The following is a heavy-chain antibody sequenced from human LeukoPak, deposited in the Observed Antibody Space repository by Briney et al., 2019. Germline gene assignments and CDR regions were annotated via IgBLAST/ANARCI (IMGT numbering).Heavy chain of an antibody. CDR2: IYYSGST. J-gene: IGHJ4*02. CDR3: ARASFYGSGTYYQRVDY. D-gene: IGHD3-10*01. V-gene: IGHV4-34*01. CDR1: GEPFNGYY. Sequence: SETLSLTCAVYGEPFNGYYWNWIRQSPGKGLEWIGTIYYSGSTYYNPSLKSRVTISVDTSKNQFSLKLSSVTAADTAVYYCARASFYGSGTYYQRVDYWGQGTLVTVSS.